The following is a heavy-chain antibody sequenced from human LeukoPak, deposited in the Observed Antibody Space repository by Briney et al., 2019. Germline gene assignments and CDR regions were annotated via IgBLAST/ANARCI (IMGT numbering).Heavy chain of an antibody. J-gene: IGHJ4*02. CDR2: IYYTGRT. Sequence: SETLSLTCTVSGGSISSSSHSWGWIRQPPGKGLEWTGSIYYTGRTNYNPSLKSRVTISADRSNNRFSLSLNSVTAADTAVFYCARGEEYGSGTVHFDYWGQGILVTVSS. V-gene: IGHV4-39*07. CDR3: ARGEEYGSGTVHFDY. CDR1: GGSISSSSHS. D-gene: IGHD3-10*01.